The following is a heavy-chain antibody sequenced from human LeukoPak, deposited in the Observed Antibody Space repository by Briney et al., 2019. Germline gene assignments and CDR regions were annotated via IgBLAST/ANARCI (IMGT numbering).Heavy chain of an antibody. Sequence: SETPSLTCTVSGGSISGYYWGWIRQPPGKGLEWIAYIHYSGSSKYSPSLKSRVTISVDTSKNQFSLKLSSVTAADTAVYYCARESPSVYYDSSGYYLWGQGTLVTVSS. J-gene: IGHJ4*02. V-gene: IGHV4-4*08. CDR2: IHYSGSS. D-gene: IGHD3-22*01. CDR1: GGSISGYY. CDR3: ARESPSVYYDSSGYYL.